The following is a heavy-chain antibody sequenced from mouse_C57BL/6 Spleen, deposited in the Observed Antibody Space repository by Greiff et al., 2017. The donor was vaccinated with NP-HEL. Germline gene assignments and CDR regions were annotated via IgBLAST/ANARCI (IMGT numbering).Heavy chain of an antibody. CDR3: ARVDYDGTWFAY. V-gene: IGHV1-64*01. J-gene: IGHJ3*01. CDR1: GYTFTSYR. D-gene: IGHD2-4*01. CDR2: IHPNSGST. Sequence: QVQLQQPGAELVKPGASVKLSCKASGYTFTSYRMHWVKQRPGQGLEWIGMIHPNSGSTNYNEKFKSKATLTVDKSSSTAYMQLSSLTSEDSAVYYCARVDYDGTWFAYWGQGTLVTVSA.